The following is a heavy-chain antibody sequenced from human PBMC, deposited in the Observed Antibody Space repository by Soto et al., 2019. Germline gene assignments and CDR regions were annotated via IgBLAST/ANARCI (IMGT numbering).Heavy chain of an antibody. CDR1: GGTFSSYT. J-gene: IGHJ5*02. D-gene: IGHD3-22*01. CDR3: AIGRLTRGGYGIGGWFDP. V-gene: IGHV1-69*02. CDR2: IIPILGIA. Sequence: QVQLVQSGAGVKKPGSSVKVSCKASGGTFSSYTISWVRQAPGQGLEWMGRIIPILGIANYAQKFQGRVTITADKSTSTAYMELSSLRSEDTAVYYCAIGRLTRGGYGIGGWFDPWGQGTLVTVSS.